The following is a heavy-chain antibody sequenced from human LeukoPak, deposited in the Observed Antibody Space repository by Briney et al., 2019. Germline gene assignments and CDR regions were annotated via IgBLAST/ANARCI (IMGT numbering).Heavy chain of an antibody. CDR1: GGSISSSSYY. CDR3: ARQGYSSSWYYYYYMDV. J-gene: IGHJ6*03. Sequence: SETLSLTCTVSGGSISSSSYYWGWIRQPPGKGLEWIGSIYYSGSTYYNPSLKSRVTISVDTSKNQFSLKLSSVTAADTAVYYCARQGYSSSWYYYYYMDVWGKGTTVTISS. CDR2: IYYSGST. V-gene: IGHV4-39*01. D-gene: IGHD6-13*01.